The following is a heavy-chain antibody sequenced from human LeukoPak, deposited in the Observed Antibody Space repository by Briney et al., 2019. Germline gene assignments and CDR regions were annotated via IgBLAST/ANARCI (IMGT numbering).Heavy chain of an antibody. CDR1: GFKFDDYG. Sequence: GGSLRLSCAASGFKFDDYGMSWVRQVPGKGLEWVSGINWNGGSRGYADSVKGRFTISRDNAKNSVYLQMNSLRSEDTAFYHCARDRCSSTSCYNTPNWFDPWGQGTLVSVSS. J-gene: IGHJ5*02. V-gene: IGHV3-20*01. D-gene: IGHD2-2*02. CDR2: INWNGGSR. CDR3: ARDRCSSTSCYNTPNWFDP.